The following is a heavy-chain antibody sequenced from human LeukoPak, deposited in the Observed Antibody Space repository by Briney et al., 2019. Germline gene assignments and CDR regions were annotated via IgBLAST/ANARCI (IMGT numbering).Heavy chain of an antibody. CDR2: VYTSGST. V-gene: IGHV4-39*07. CDR3: ARLITGTTTAFDI. J-gene: IGHJ3*02. CDR1: VGSISSSSYY. Sequence: SETLSLTCTVSVGSISSSSYYWGWIRQPPGKGLEWIGRVYTSGSTHYNPSLKTRLTMSVDTSKNQFSLKLSSVTAADTAVYYCARLITGTTTAFDIWGQGTMVTVSS. D-gene: IGHD1-7*01.